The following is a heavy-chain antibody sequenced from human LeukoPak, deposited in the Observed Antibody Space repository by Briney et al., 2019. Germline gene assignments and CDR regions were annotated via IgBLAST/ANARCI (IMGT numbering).Heavy chain of an antibody. CDR3: AKRSGGYYFDY. J-gene: IGHJ4*02. D-gene: IGHD3-10*01. V-gene: IGHV3-23*01. CDR2: ITASGGNT. Sequence: GGSLRLSCAASGFTFSNSAVSWVRQAPRKGLEWVSSITASGGNTYYADSVKGRFTISRDNSKNTLSLQMNSLRAEDTAVYYCAKRSGGYYFDYWGQGTLVTVSS. CDR1: GFTFSNSA.